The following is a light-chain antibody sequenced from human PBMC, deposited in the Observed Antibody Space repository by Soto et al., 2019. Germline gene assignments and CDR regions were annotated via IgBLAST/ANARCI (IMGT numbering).Light chain of an antibody. J-gene: IGLJ3*02. CDR3: CSYAGRSTWV. Sequence: QSVLTQPASVSGSPGQSITISCTGTSSDVGSYNLVSWYQQHPGKAPKVMIYEGSKWPSGVSHRFSGSKSGNTASLTISGLQAEDEAHYYCCSYAGRSTWVFGGGTKVTVL. CDR2: EGS. V-gene: IGLV2-23*01. CDR1: SSDVGSYNL.